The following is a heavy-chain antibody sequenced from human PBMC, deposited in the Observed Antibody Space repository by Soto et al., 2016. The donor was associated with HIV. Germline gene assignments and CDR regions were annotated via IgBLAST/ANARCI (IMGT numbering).Heavy chain of an antibody. Sequence: EVQLVESGGGLVQPGGSLRLSCAASGFTFSNFWMHWIRQGPGKGLEWVSRISGDGTITTYVDSVKGRFTISRDNARNTVDLHMNGLRVEDTATYYCAVGAAEDWGPGALVIVSP. J-gene: IGHJ4*02. CDR3: AVGAAED. D-gene: IGHD2-15*01. V-gene: IGHV3-74*03. CDR1: GFTFSNFW. CDR2: ISGDGTIT.